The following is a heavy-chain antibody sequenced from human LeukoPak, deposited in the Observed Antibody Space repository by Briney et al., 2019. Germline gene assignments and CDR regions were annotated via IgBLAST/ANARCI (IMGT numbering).Heavy chain of an antibody. CDR1: GYTFTSFD. V-gene: IGHV1-8*01. D-gene: IGHD3-22*01. CDR3: ARDLYDSSGYYYYYYYMDV. CDR2: MNPNSGNT. Sequence: GASVKVSCKASGYTFTSFDINWVRQATGQGLEWMGWMNPNSGNTGYVQKFQGRVTMTRNTSISTAYMELSSLRSEDTAVYYCARDLYDSSGYYYYYYYMDVWGKGTTVTVSS. J-gene: IGHJ6*03.